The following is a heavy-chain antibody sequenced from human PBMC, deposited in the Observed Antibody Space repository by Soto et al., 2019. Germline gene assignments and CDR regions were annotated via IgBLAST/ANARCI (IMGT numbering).Heavy chain of an antibody. J-gene: IGHJ4*01. CDR2: IYYDGSNR. D-gene: IGHD2-8*01. CDR1: GFTFGTYA. Sequence: GGSLRLSCAASGFTFGTYAMHWVRQAPGKGLEWVAVIYYDGSNRYYGDAVKGRFTISRDNSKSTLYLQMSSLRAEDTAVYYCARAFCTNGVCYYFFDYWGHGTLVTSPQ. V-gene: IGHV3-33*01. CDR3: ARAFCTNGVCYYFFDY.